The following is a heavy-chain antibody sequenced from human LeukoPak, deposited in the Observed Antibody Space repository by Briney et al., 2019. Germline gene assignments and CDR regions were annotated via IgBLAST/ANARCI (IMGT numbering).Heavy chain of an antibody. CDR2: IKAQTDGGTA. V-gene: IGHV3-15*01. J-gene: IGHJ6*02. CDR3: ARDLGFYGMDV. CDR1: GFTFSNAW. Sequence: PGGSLRLSCAASGFTFSNAWMTWVRQASGKGLEWLGHIKAQTDGGTADYAAPVKGRFTISRDDSRDTLYLQMSTLNSEDTAVYFCARDLGFYGMDVWGQGTTVTVSS. D-gene: IGHD7-27*01.